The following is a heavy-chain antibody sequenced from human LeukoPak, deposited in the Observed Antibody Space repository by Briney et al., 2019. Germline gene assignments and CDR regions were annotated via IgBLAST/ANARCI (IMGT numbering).Heavy chain of an antibody. CDR3: ARARDGLSHYFDY. J-gene: IGHJ4*02. CDR1: GGSISSYY. Sequence: SETLSLTCTVSGGSISSYYWSWIRQPPGKGLEWIGYIYYSGSTYYNPSLKSRVTISVDTSKNQFSLKLSSVTAADTAVYYCARARDGLSHYFDYWGQGTLVTVSS. CDR2: IYYSGST. D-gene: IGHD5-24*01. V-gene: IGHV4-59*04.